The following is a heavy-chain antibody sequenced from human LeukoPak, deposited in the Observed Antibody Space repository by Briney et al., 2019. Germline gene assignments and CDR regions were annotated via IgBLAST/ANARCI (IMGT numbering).Heavy chain of an antibody. Sequence: SETLSLTCTVSGGSVRSDSYFWSWIRQPPGKGLEWIGYIYYTGSTNYNPSLKSRVTISVDTSKNQFSLKLSSVTAADTAVYYCAKDQEYCSGGRCYFRFDYWGQGILVTVSS. CDR2: IYYTGST. CDR3: AKDQEYCSGGRCYFRFDY. D-gene: IGHD2-15*01. J-gene: IGHJ4*02. V-gene: IGHV4-61*01. CDR1: GGSVRSDSYF.